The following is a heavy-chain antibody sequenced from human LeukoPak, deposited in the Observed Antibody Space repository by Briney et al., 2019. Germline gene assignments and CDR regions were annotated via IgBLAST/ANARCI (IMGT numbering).Heavy chain of an antibody. V-gene: IGHV1-2*02. CDR3: ARVGAVGAGAFDI. CDR2: INPNSGGT. D-gene: IGHD1-26*01. J-gene: IGHJ3*02. CDR1: GYTFTGYY. Sequence: ASVKVSCKACGYTFTGYYMHWVRQAPGQGLEWMGWINPNSGGTNYAQKFQGRVPMTRETSISTAYMELSRLRSEDTAVYYCARVGAVGAGAFDIWGQGTMVTVSS.